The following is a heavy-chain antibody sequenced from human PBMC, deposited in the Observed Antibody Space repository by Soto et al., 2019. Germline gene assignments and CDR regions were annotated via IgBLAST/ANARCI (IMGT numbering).Heavy chain of an antibody. Sequence: QVQLVQSGAEVKKPGSSVKVSCKASGGTFSSYAISWVRQAPGQGLEWMGGIIPIFGTANYAQKFQGRVTITADEATSTAYMELSSVRSEDTAVYYCARDGCRSGGSCYTSFIYWGQGTLVTVSS. CDR2: IIPIFGTA. CDR3: ARDGCRSGGSCYTSFIY. J-gene: IGHJ4*02. V-gene: IGHV1-69*01. D-gene: IGHD2-15*01. CDR1: GGTFSSYA.